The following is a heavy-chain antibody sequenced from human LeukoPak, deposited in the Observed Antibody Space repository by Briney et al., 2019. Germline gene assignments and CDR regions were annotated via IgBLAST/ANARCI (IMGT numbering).Heavy chain of an antibody. J-gene: IGHJ6*03. V-gene: IGHV4-39*07. CDR1: GGSISSSSYY. Sequence: KPSETLSLTCIVSGGSISSSSYYWGWIRQPPGKGLEWIGSIYYSGSTYYNPSLKSRVTISVDKSKNQFSLKLSSVTAADTAVYYCAKIFGPGRDYFLYQKEVWGKGTTV. CDR3: AKIFGPGRDYFLYQKEV. CDR2: IYYSGST. D-gene: IGHD3-3*01.